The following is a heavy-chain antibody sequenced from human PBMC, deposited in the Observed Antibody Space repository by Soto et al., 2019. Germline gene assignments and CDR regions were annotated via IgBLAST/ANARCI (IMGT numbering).Heavy chain of an antibody. Sequence: TGGSLRLSCVASGFSFSRFEMSWVRQAPGKGLEWVSMISESGSRTNYAESVKGRFTVSRDNSKNTLYLQANGLRAEDTAVYYCVKGAWLDYWGQGILVTVSS. J-gene: IGHJ4*02. V-gene: IGHV3-23*01. CDR2: ISESGSRT. CDR3: VKGAWLDY. CDR1: GFSFSRFE.